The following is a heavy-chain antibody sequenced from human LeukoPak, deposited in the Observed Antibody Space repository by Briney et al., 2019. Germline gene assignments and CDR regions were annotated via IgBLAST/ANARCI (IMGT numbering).Heavy chain of an antibody. Sequence: PGGSLRLSCAVSGFTFSSYWMTWVRQAPGKGLEWVANIKQDGSEKYYVDSVKGRFTISRDNAKNSLYLQMNSLRAEDTAVYYCARDEGYWGQGTLVTVSS. J-gene: IGHJ4*02. CDR3: ARDEGY. V-gene: IGHV3-7*03. CDR1: GFTFSSYW. CDR2: IKQDGSEK.